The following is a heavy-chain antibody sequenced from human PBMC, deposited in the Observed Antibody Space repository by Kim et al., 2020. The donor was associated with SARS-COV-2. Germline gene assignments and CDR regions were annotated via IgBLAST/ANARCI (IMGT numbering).Heavy chain of an antibody. CDR3: ARDLQVFPIAARARVIYYGMDV. D-gene: IGHD6-6*01. Sequence: GGSLRLSCAASGFTVSSNYMSWVRQAPGKGLEWVSVIYSGGSTYYADSVKGRFTISRDNSKNKLYLQMNSLRAEDTAVYYCARDLQVFPIAARARVIYYGMDVWGQGTTVTVSS. CDR1: GFTVSSNY. V-gene: IGHV3-66*01. J-gene: IGHJ6*02. CDR2: IYSGGST.